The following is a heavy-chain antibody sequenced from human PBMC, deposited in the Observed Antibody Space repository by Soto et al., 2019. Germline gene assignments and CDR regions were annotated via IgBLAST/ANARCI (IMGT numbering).Heavy chain of an antibody. V-gene: IGHV3-23*01. D-gene: IGHD6-13*01. CDR1: GFTFSSYA. J-gene: IGHJ4*02. CDR3: AKHAAAAAPDY. CDR2: ISGSGGGT. Sequence: EVQLLESGGGLVQPGGSLRLSCAASGFTFSSYAMSWVRQAPGKELEWVSLISGSGGGTYYADAVKGRFTNSRDNSNNTLYLQMNSLRAEDTAVYYCAKHAAAAAPDYWGQGTLVTVSS.